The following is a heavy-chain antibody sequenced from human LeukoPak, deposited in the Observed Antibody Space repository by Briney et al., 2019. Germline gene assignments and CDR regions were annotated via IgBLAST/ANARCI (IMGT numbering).Heavy chain of an antibody. CDR2: ISGSGGST. Sequence: GGSLRLSCAASGFTFSSYAMTWVRQAPGKGLEWVSHISGSGGSTYYADSMKGRFTISRDNSENTVYLQMNSLRAEDTAVYYCARWTTNFDYWGQGTLVTVSS. CDR1: GFTFSSYA. D-gene: IGHD4-17*01. CDR3: ARWTTNFDY. J-gene: IGHJ4*02. V-gene: IGHV3-23*01.